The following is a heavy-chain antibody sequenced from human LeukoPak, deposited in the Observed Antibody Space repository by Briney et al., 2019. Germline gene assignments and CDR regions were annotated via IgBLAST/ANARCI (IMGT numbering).Heavy chain of an antibody. Sequence: GGSLRLSCAASGFTFSNAWMSWVRQAPGKGLEWVGRIKSKTDGGTTEYAAGVNGRFTISRDDSKNTLYLQMNSLKTEDTAVYYCTTGLNGDYVRDVLYFYMDVWGTGTMVTVSS. CDR1: GFTFSNAW. CDR3: TTGLNGDYVRDVLYFYMDV. CDR2: IKSKTDGGTT. J-gene: IGHJ6*03. D-gene: IGHD4-17*01. V-gene: IGHV3-15*01.